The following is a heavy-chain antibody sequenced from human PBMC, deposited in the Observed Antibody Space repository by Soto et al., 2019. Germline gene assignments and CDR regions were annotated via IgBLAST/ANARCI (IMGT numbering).Heavy chain of an antibody. CDR3: ARRVAYCSSTSCHFDY. D-gene: IGHD2-2*01. Sequence: PSETLSLTCTVSGGSISSSSYYWGWIRQPPGKGLEWIGSIYYSGSTYYNPSLKSRVTISVDTSKNQFSLKLSSVTAADTAVYYCARRVAYCSSTSCHFDYWGQGTPVTVSS. CDR1: GGSISSSSYY. CDR2: IYYSGST. V-gene: IGHV4-39*01. J-gene: IGHJ4*02.